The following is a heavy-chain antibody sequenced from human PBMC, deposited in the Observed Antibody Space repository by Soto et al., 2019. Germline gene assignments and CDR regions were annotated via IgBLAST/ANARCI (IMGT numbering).Heavy chain of an antibody. CDR2: IYHSGST. Sequence: QVQLQESGPGLVKPSGTLSLTCAVSGGSISSSNWWSWVRQPPGKGLEWIGEIYHSGSTNYKPSLKSRVTIAVNKSKNQFSLKLSSVSAADTAVYYCASSYYDSSGYYIPIDYWGQGTLVTVSS. CDR3: ASSYYDSSGYYIPIDY. CDR1: GGSISSSNW. D-gene: IGHD3-22*01. V-gene: IGHV4-4*02. J-gene: IGHJ4*02.